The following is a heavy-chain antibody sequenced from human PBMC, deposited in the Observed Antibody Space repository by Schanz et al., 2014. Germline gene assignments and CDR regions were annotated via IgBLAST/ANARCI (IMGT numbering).Heavy chain of an antibody. V-gene: IGHV3-21*05. D-gene: IGHD2-21*01. J-gene: IGHJ3*01. Sequence: EVQLVESGGGLVKPGGSLRLSCAASGFSFNNYGLNWVRQAPGKGLEWVSYISSSSIYTNYADSVKGRFFISRDSSKNTLFLQMNSLRADDTAIYFCARDEGRDGYNLAFDVWGQGTLVTVSS. CDR1: GFSFNNYG. CDR3: ARDEGRDGYNLAFDV. CDR2: ISSSSIYT.